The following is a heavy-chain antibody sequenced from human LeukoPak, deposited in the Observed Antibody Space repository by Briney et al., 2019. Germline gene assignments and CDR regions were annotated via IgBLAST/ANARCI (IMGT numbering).Heavy chain of an antibody. J-gene: IGHJ4*02. CDR3: VRGGGYFEWDYYFDY. D-gene: IGHD3-9*01. CDR2: TFYGGSS. CDR1: GGFISKYC. Sequence: SETLSLTCSVSGGFISKYCWSWIRLAPGKGLEWIGHTFYGGSSNYNPSLRSRVTISVDTSKNQFSLKLSSLTAADTAVYYCVRGGGYFEWDYYFDYWGQGNLATVSS. V-gene: IGHV4-59*01.